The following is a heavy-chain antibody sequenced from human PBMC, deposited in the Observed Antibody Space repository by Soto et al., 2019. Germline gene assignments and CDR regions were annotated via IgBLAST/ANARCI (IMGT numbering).Heavy chain of an antibody. V-gene: IGHV4-34*01. J-gene: IGHJ6*02. Sequence: PSETLSLTCAVYGGSFSGYYWSWIRQPPGKGLEWIGEINHSGSTNYNPSLKSRVTISVDTSKNQFSLKLSSVTAADTAVYYCARGRDFRGMDVWGQGTTVTVSS. CDR3: ARGRDFRGMDV. D-gene: IGHD3-3*01. CDR2: INHSGST. CDR1: GGSFSGYY.